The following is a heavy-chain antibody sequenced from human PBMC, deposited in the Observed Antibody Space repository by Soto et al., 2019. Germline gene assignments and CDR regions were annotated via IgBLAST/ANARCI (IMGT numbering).Heavy chain of an antibody. J-gene: IGHJ1*01. D-gene: IGHD2-15*01. CDR1: GGSISSYY. CDR2: IYNSGST. Sequence: SETLSLTCTVSGGSISSYYWTWIRQPPGKGLEWIGFIYNSGSTHYNPSLRSRVTISVDTSKNQFSLKLRSVTAADTAVYYCDRASAHWGQGTLVTVSS. V-gene: IGHV4-59*08. CDR3: DRASAH.